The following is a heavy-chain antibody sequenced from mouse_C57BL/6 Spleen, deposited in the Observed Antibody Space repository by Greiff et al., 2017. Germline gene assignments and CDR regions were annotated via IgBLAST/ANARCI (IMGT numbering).Heavy chain of an antibody. CDR2: IYPGDGDT. Sequence: VQLQQSGPELVKPGASVKISCKASGYAFSSSWMNWVKQRPGKGLEWIGRIYPGDGDTNYNGKFKGKATLTADKSSSTAYMQLSSLTSEDSAVYYCARSVDSSGYGFAYWGQGTLVTVSA. D-gene: IGHD3-2*02. J-gene: IGHJ3*01. V-gene: IGHV1-82*01. CDR3: ARSVDSSGYGFAY. CDR1: GYAFSSSW.